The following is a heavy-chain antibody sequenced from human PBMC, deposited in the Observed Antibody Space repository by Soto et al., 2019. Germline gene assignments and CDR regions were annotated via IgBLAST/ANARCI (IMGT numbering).Heavy chain of an antibody. V-gene: IGHV3-30*04. CDR2: ISYDGSNK. CDR3: ARREDYYFDY. Sequence: GGSLRLSCAASGFTFSSYAMHWVRQAPGKGLEWVAVISYDGSNKYYADSVKGRFTISRDNSKNTLYLQMNSLRAEDPAVYYRARREDYYFDYWGQGTLVTVSS. CDR1: GFTFSSYA. J-gene: IGHJ4*02.